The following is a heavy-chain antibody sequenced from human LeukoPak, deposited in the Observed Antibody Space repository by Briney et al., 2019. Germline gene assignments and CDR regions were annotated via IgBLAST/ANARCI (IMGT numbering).Heavy chain of an antibody. CDR3: ARHARRGGKAVAGPLGY. V-gene: IGHV1-2*02. CDR2: INPNSGGT. D-gene: IGHD6-19*01. Sequence: ASVKVSCKASGYTFTGYYMHWVRQAPGQGLEWMGWINPNSGGTNYAQKFQGRVTMTRDTSISTAYMELSRLRSDDTAVYYCARHARRGGKAVAGPLGYWGQGTLVTVSS. CDR1: GYTFTGYY. J-gene: IGHJ4*02.